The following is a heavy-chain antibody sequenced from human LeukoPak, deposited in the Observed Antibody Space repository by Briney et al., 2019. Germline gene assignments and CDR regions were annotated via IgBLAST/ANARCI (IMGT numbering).Heavy chain of an antibody. CDR2: INHSGST. Sequence: SETLSLTCTVSGGSINTPNYYWSWIRQPPGKGLEWIGEINHSGSTNYNPSLKSRVTISVDTSKNQFSLKLSSVTAADTAVYYCARGWDYYGSGTFDYWGQGTLVTVSS. J-gene: IGHJ4*02. CDR3: ARGWDYYGSGTFDY. V-gene: IGHV4-39*07. CDR1: GGSINTPNYY. D-gene: IGHD3-10*01.